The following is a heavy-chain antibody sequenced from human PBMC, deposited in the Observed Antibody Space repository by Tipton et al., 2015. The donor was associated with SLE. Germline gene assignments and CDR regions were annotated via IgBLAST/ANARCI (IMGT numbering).Heavy chain of an antibody. Sequence: TLSLTCTVSGASVSSSVYSWGWIRQPPGKGPQWIGAMFYTGSAHYNPSLKGRVAISVDTSKNVFSLNISSVTAADTAIYYCVRLRREHQIVRLGWFWGLGTLVTVSS. J-gene: IGHJ1*01. CDR3: VRLRREHQIVRLGWF. CDR1: GASVSSSVYS. D-gene: IGHD2/OR15-2a*01. V-gene: IGHV4-39*07. CDR2: MFYTGSA.